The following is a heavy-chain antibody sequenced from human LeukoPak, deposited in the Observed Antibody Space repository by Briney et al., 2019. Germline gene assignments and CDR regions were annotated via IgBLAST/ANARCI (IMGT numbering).Heavy chain of an antibody. J-gene: IGHJ6*03. CDR2: IYTSGST. CDR1: GGSISSGSYY. D-gene: IGHD3-9*01. Sequence: PSQTLSLTCTVSGGSISSGSYYWSWIRQPAGKGLEWIGRIYTSGSTNYNPSLKSRVTISVDTSKNQFSLKLSSVTAADTAVYYCARDLIGYSTTYYYYYMDVWGKGTTVTISS. CDR3: ARDLIGYSTTYYYYYMDV. V-gene: IGHV4-61*02.